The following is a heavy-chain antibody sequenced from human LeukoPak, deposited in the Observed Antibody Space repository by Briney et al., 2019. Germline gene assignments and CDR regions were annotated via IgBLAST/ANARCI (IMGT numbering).Heavy chain of an antibody. CDR3: ARDLGGVYDILTDPENWYFDL. J-gene: IGHJ2*01. Sequence: GASVKVSCKASGGTFSSYAISWVRQAPGQGLEWMGGIIPIFGTANYAQKFQGRVTITADESTSTAYMELSSLRSEDTAVYYCARDLGGVYDILTDPENWYFDLWGRGTLVTVSS. CDR1: GGTFSSYA. CDR2: IIPIFGTA. V-gene: IGHV1-69*13. D-gene: IGHD3-9*01.